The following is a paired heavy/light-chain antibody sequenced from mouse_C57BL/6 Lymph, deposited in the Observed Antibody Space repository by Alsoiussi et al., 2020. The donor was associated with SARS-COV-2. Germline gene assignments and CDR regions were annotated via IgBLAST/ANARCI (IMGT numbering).Heavy chain of an antibody. CDR2: VDPETGGT. CDR1: GYTFSDYE. CDR3: TRYPYSNYVGSYFDV. V-gene: IGHV1-15*01. J-gene: IGHJ1*03. D-gene: IGHD2-5*01. Sequence: QVQLQQSGAELVRPGASVTLSCKASGYTFSDYEMHWVKQTPVRGLEWIGAVDPETGGTAYNQKFKGKAKLTADKSSRTAYMELRSLTSEDSAVYYCTRYPYSNYVGSYFDVWGTGTTVTVSS.
Light chain of an antibody. J-gene: IGKJ1*01. CDR1: QEIFGY. CDR3: LQYASYPRT. Sequence: DIQMTQSPSSLSASLGERVSLTCRTSQEIFGYLNWLQQKPDGTIKRLIYAASTLDSGVPKRFSGSRSGSNYSLTISSLESEDFSNYYCLQYASYPRTFGGGTKLEIK. CDR2: AAS. V-gene: IGKV9-124*01.